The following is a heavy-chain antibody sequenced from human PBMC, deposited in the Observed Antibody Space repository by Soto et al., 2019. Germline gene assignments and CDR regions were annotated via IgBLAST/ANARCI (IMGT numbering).Heavy chain of an antibody. D-gene: IGHD3-10*01. CDR2: IYYSGGT. CDR3: ARRGSGSYSDY. Sequence: SETLSLTCTVSGGSISSGDYYWSWIRQPPGKGLEWIGYIYYSGGTYYNPSLKSRVTISIDTSKNQFSLKLSSVTAADTAVYYCARRGSGSYSDYWGQGTLVTVSS. CDR1: GGSISSGDYY. V-gene: IGHV4-30-4*01. J-gene: IGHJ4*02.